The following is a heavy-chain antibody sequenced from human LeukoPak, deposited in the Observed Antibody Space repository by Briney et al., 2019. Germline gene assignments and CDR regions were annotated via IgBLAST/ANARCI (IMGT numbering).Heavy chain of an antibody. CDR1: GFTFSTYA. CDR2: VSSDANNA. V-gene: IGHV3-30-3*01. Sequence: GRSLRLSCAASGFTFSTYAMYWVRQAPGMGQEWVAVVSSDANNAYYADSVKGRFTISRDNSKNTLFLQMNSLRADDTAVYYCARDTYSGSWSPLIYWGQGTLVTVSS. D-gene: IGHD6-13*01. J-gene: IGHJ4*02. CDR3: ARDTYSGSWSPLIY.